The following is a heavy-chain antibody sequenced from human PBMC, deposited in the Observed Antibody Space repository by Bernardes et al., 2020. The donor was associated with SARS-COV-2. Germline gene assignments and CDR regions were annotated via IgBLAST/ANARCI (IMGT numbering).Heavy chain of an antibody. J-gene: IGHJ4*02. CDR1: GFTFSNYL. V-gene: IGHV3-7*01. CDR3: ARGSLNPYDIEDSFHY. CDR2: IKGDASQR. Sequence: GGSLRLSCAASGFTFSNYLFSWFRQAPGKGLEWVANIKGDASQRSSADSLRGRFVISRDNAKNLLFLQMHSLRDEDTAVYFCARGSLNPYDIEDSFHYWGQGTLVTVSS. D-gene: IGHD3-22*01.